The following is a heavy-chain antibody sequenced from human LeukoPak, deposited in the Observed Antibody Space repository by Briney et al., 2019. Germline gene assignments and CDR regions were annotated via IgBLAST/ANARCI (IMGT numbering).Heavy chain of an antibody. CDR2: ISAYNGNT. CDR3: ARVESGQNYGYYFDY. CDR1: GYTFTSYG. V-gene: IGHV1-18*01. D-gene: IGHD3-3*01. J-gene: IGHJ4*02. Sequence: ASVKVSCKASGYTFTSYGISWVRQAPGQGLEWMGWISAYNGNTNYAQKLQGRVTMTTDTSTSTAYMEPRSLRSDDTAVYYCARVESGQNYGYYFDYWGQGTLVTVSS.